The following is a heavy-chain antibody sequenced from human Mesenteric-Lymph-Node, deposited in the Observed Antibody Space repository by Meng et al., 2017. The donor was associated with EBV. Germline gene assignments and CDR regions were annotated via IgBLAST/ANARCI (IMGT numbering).Heavy chain of an antibody. CDR1: GGSISNSNFY. CDR2: IFHSGST. CDR3: ARQSYYYGMDV. J-gene: IGHJ6*02. Sequence: QLQRQAAGPGLVKPSETPSLTCTVSGGSISNSNFYWGWIRQPPGKGLEWIGSIFHSGSTYYNPSLKSRVTISVDTSKNQFSLKLSSVTAADTAVYYCARQSYYYGMDVWGQGTTVTVSS. V-gene: IGHV4-39*01.